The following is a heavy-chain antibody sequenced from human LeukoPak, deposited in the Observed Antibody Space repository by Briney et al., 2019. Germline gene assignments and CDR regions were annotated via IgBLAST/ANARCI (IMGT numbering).Heavy chain of an antibody. Sequence: ASVKVSCKASGYTFTSYAMNWVRQAPGQGLEWMGWINTNTGNPTYAQGFTGRFVFSLDTSVSTAYLQISSLKAEDTAVYYCARGGYDYVWGSYRPTGYFDYWGQGTLVTVSS. CDR2: INTNTGNP. J-gene: IGHJ4*02. CDR3: ARGGYDYVWGSYRPTGYFDY. V-gene: IGHV7-4-1*02. CDR1: GYTFTSYA. D-gene: IGHD3-16*02.